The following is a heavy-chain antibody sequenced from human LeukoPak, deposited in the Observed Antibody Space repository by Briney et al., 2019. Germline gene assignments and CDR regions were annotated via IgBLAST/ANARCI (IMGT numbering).Heavy chain of an antibody. CDR3: ARDRSGGFGELYKRVYYFDY. D-gene: IGHD3-10*01. Sequence: ASVKVSCKASGYTFTSYAMNWVRQAPGQGLEWMGWINTNTGNPTYAQGFTGRFVFSLDTSVSTAYLQISSLKAEDTAVYYCARDRSGGFGELYKRVYYFDYWGQGTLVTVSS. J-gene: IGHJ4*02. CDR1: GYTFTSYA. CDR2: INTNTGNP. V-gene: IGHV7-4-1*02.